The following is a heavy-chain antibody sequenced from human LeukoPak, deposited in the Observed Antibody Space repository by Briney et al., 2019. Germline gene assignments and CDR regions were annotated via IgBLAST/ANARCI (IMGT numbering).Heavy chain of an antibody. J-gene: IGHJ4*02. Sequence: GGSLRLSCAASGFTFSTYGMTWVRQAPGKGLGWVSGISGTGGSTYYADSVKGRFTISRDNSKNTLYLQMNSLRAEDTAVYYCAKDRGYWGQGTLVTVSS. CDR1: GFTFSTYG. CDR3: AKDRGY. V-gene: IGHV3-23*01. CDR2: ISGTGGST.